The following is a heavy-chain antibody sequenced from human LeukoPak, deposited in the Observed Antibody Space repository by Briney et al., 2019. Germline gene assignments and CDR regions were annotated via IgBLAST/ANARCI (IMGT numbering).Heavy chain of an antibody. CDR1: GFTFSSYE. J-gene: IGHJ6*04. D-gene: IGHD3-10*01. Sequence: GGPLRLSCAASGFTFSSYEMNWVRQAPGKGLEWVSYTSTSGATIYYADSVKGRFTISRDNAKNSLYLQMNNLRAEDTAVYYCARRVRLPDYYGSGGKGYYGMDVWGKGTTVTVSS. CDR2: TSTSGATI. CDR3: ARRVRLPDYYGSGGKGYYGMDV. V-gene: IGHV3-48*03.